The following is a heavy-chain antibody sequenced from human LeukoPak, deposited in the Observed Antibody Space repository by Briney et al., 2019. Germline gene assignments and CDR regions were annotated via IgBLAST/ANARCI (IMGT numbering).Heavy chain of an antibody. CDR3: ARGWVDY. CDR1: GYTFTSYS. D-gene: IGHD6-13*01. Sequence: ASVKVSCKASGYTFTSYSIHWVRQAPGQRPEWLGWTNVGNGNTKYSQRFQGRVTITSDTSASTAYMELSSLRSEDTAVYYCARGWVDYWGQGTLVTVSS. CDR2: TNVGNGNT. V-gene: IGHV1-3*01. J-gene: IGHJ4*02.